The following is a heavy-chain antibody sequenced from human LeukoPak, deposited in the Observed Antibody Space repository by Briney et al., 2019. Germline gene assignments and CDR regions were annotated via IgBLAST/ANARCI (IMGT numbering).Heavy chain of an antibody. J-gene: IGHJ4*02. D-gene: IGHD3-16*01. Sequence: PGGSLRLSCAASGFTVSSKYMSWVRQAPGKGLVWVSVIYTGGTTYYADSVKGRFTISRDNSKNTLYLQMNSLRAEDTAVYYCARDVAAPGGVYFDYWGQGTLVTVSS. V-gene: IGHV3-66*01. CDR2: IYTGGTT. CDR3: ARDVAAPGGVYFDY. CDR1: GFTVSSKY.